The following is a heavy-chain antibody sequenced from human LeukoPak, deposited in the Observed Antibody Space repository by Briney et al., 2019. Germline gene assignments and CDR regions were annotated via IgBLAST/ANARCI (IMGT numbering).Heavy chain of an antibody. CDR3: ARHYYDILTGYYFVYYFDY. V-gene: IGHV1-8*01. J-gene: IGHJ4*02. Sequence: GASVKVSCKASGYTFTSYDINWVRQATGQGLEWMGWMNPNSGNTGYAQKFQGRVTMTRNTSISTAYMELSSLRSEDTAVYYCARHYYDILTGYYFVYYFDYWGQGTLVTVSS. CDR2: MNPNSGNT. D-gene: IGHD3-9*01. CDR1: GYTFTSYD.